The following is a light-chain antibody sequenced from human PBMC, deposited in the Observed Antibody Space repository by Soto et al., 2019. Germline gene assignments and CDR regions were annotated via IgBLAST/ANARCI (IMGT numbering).Light chain of an antibody. Sequence: QSALTQPASVSGSPGQSITISCSGSSRDVGSYNLVSWYQQYPGKAPKLIIYEDSQRPSGVSHRFSGSKSGNTASLTISGLQAEDEADYYCYSYARRNSYVFGTGTKLTVL. J-gene: IGLJ1*01. CDR1: SRDVGSYNL. V-gene: IGLV2-23*01. CDR3: YSYARRNSYV. CDR2: EDS.